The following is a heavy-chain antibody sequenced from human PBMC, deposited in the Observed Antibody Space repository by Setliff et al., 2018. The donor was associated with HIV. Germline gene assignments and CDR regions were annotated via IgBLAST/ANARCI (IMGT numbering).Heavy chain of an antibody. V-gene: IGHV3-13*01. CDR1: GFTFSISD. Sequence: GGSLRLSCAASGFTFSISDMHWVRQATGKGLEWVSAIGAADDTYYTDSVEGRFTISRDNAKSSLYLQMNSLRAEDTAVYYCTRTSRAAYWGRGTLVTVSS. D-gene: IGHD6-25*01. CDR2: IGAADDT. CDR3: TRTSRAAY. J-gene: IGHJ4*02.